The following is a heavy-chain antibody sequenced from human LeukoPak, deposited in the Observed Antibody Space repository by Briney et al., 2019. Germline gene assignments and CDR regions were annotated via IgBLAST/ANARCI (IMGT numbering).Heavy chain of an antibody. CDR2: ISSSGSTI. D-gene: IGHD3-22*01. CDR3: ATPPEIVVVIKSYYYYMDV. J-gene: IGHJ6*03. Sequence: GGSLRLSCAASGFTFSSYAMSWVRQAPGKGLEWVSYISSSGSTIYYADSVKGRFTISRDNAKNSLYLQMNSLRAEDTAVYYCATPPEIVVVIKSYYYYMDVWGKGTTVTISS. V-gene: IGHV3-48*03. CDR1: GFTFSSYA.